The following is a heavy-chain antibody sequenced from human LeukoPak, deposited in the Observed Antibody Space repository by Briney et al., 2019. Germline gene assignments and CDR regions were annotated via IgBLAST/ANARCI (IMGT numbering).Heavy chain of an antibody. CDR3: AKDQVYGGNTLGVFDI. J-gene: IGHJ3*02. D-gene: IGHD4-23*01. V-gene: IGHV3-23*01. CDR1: GFTFTTYA. CDR2: ISGSGGLT. Sequence: PGGSLRLSCAASGFTFTTYAMSWVRQAPGKGLEWVSGISGSGGLTYYADSVKGRFTMSRDNSKNTLYLQMNSLRAEDRAVYYCAKDQVYGGNTLGVFDIWGQGTMVTVSS.